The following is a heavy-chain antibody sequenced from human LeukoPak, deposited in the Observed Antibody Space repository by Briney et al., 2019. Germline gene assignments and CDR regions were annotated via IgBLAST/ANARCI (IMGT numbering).Heavy chain of an antibody. J-gene: IGHJ4*02. D-gene: IGHD3-22*01. CDR3: ARGETYYYDRSGANDY. V-gene: IGHV3-11*01. CDR1: GFTFTDYY. CDR2: ISSSGRTK. Sequence: GGSMRLSCAASGFTFTDYYISWVRQAPGEGLEWVSYISSSGRTKYDAELVNGRFNISSDNAKNALYLQMNSLRAEDTAVYYCARGETYYYDRSGANDYWGQGTLVTVSS.